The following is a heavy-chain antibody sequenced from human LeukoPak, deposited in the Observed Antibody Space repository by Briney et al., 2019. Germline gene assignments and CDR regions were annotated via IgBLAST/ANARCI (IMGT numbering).Heavy chain of an antibody. CDR1: GFTFSSYG. V-gene: IGHV3-30*03. J-gene: IGHJ3*02. Sequence: PGGSLRLSCAASGFTFSSYGMHWVRQAPGKGLEWVAVISYDGSNKYYADSVKGRFTISRDNSKNTLYLQMNSLRAEDTAVYYCARANRRWVRDAFDIWGQGTMVTVSS. CDR2: ISYDGSNK. CDR3: ARANRRWVRDAFDI. D-gene: IGHD4-23*01.